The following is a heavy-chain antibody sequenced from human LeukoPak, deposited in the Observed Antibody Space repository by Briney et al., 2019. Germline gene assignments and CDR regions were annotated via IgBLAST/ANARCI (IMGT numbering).Heavy chain of an antibody. Sequence: PSETLSLTCTVSGGSISSSSYYWGWIRQPPGKGLECIGSMYSSGSTYYNPSLKSRVTISVDTSKNQFSLKLSSVTAADTAVYYCARSGSGYLRYYFDYWGQGTLVTVSS. CDR1: GGSISSSSYY. CDR2: MYSSGST. V-gene: IGHV4-39*07. CDR3: ARSGSGYLRYYFDY. J-gene: IGHJ4*02. D-gene: IGHD5-12*01.